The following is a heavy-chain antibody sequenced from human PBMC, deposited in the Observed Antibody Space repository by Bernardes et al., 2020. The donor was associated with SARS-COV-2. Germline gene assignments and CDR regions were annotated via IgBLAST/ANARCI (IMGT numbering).Heavy chain of an antibody. V-gene: IGHV3-11*01. CDR2: ISSSGSTI. D-gene: IGHD3-22*01. CDR3: ASTYYYDSSGYYRPLDYFDY. J-gene: IGHJ4*02. Sequence: LRLSCAASGFTFSDYYMSWIRQAPGKGLEWVSYISSSGSTIYYADSVKGRFTISRDNAKNSLYLQMNSLRAEDTAVYYCASTYYYDSSGYYRPLDYFDYWGQGTLVTVSS. CDR1: GFTFSDYY.